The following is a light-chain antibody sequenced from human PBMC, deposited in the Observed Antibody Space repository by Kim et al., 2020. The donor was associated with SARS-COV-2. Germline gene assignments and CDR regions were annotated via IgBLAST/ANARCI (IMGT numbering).Light chain of an antibody. CDR3: QQYGSSLPNT. J-gene: IGKJ2*01. CDR1: QSVSSSY. Sequence: EIVLTQSPGTLSLSPGERATLSCRASQSVSSSYLAWYQQKPGQAPRLLIYGASSRATGIPDRFSGSGSGTDFTLTISRLEPEDFAVYYCQQYGSSLPNTFGQGTKLDI. V-gene: IGKV3-20*01. CDR2: GAS.